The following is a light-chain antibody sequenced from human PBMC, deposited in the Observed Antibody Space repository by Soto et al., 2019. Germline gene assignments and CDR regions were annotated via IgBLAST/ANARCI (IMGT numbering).Light chain of an antibody. CDR2: DVN. CDR1: SRDIGAYNF. V-gene: IGLV2-14*03. Sequence: QSALTQPASVSGSPGQSITISCTGTSRDIGAYNFVSWYQQHPGKAPKLMLYDVNIRPSGVSNRFSGSKSGNTASLTISGLQAEDEADYYCTSWTTSTTMIFGGGTKLTVL. J-gene: IGLJ2*01. CDR3: TSWTTSTTMI.